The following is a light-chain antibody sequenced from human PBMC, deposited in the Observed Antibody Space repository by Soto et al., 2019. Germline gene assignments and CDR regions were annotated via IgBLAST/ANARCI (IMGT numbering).Light chain of an antibody. CDR2: DAS. J-gene: IGKJ4*01. CDR3: QQYDYLPLT. V-gene: IGKV1-33*01. CDR1: RDIAPY. Sequence: DIQLTQSPSSLSASVGDRITITCQASRDIAPYLSWYQQKPGKAPQLLVYDASKLQTGVPSRFSGSASGTDFTFAISSLQPEDRETYVCQQYDYLPLTIGGGTKVESK.